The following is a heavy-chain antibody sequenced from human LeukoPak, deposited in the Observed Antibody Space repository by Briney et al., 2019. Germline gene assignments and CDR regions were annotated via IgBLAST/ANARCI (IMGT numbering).Heavy chain of an antibody. J-gene: IGHJ3*02. Sequence: GASVKVSCKASGYTFTGYYMHWVRQAPGQGLEWMGWINPNSGGTNYAQKFQGRVTMTRDTSISTAYMELSRLRSDDTAVYYRARVAIFGVVRGAFDIWGQGTMVTVSS. D-gene: IGHD3-3*01. V-gene: IGHV1-2*02. CDR2: INPNSGGT. CDR3: ARVAIFGVVRGAFDI. CDR1: GYTFTGYY.